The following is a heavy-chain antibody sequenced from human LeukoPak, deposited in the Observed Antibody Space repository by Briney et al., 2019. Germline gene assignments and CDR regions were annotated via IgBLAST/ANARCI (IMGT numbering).Heavy chain of an antibody. D-gene: IGHD4-11*01. Sequence: SQTLSLTCAVSGDSVSSSSAVWNWIRQSPSRGLEWLGRTYYRSKWHNEYAESVKSRISITSDTSKNQFSLQLNSVTPEDTGEYFCAGTTDYSSFLAFWGQGTLVTVSS. J-gene: IGHJ4*02. CDR3: AGTTDYSSFLAF. CDR1: GDSVSSSSAV. CDR2: TYYRSKWHN. V-gene: IGHV6-1*01.